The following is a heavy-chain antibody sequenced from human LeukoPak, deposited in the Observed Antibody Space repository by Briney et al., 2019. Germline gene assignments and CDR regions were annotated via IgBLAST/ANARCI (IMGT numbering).Heavy chain of an antibody. CDR3: ARDRYSYGFDY. CDR2: IYHSGST. V-gene: IGHV4-30-2*01. CDR1: GGSISSGGYS. D-gene: IGHD5-18*01. Sequence: SETLSLTCAVSGGSISSGGYSWSWIRQPPGKGLEWIGYIYHSGSTYYNPSLKSRVTISVDRSKNQFSLKLSSVTAADAAVYYCARDRYSYGFDYWGQGTLVTVSS. J-gene: IGHJ4*02.